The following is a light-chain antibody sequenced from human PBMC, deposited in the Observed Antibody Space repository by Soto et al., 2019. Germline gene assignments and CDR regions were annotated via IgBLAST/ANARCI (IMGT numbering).Light chain of an antibody. V-gene: IGLV2-14*01. CDR1: SSDVGGYNY. CDR3: SSYTSSSAPSAV. Sequence: QSALTQPASVSGSPGQSITISCTGTSSDVGGYNYVSWYQQHPGKAPKLMIYDVSNRPSGVSNRFSGSKSGNTASLTISGLQAEDEAYYFCSSYTSSSAPSAVFGGGTQLTVL. CDR2: DVS. J-gene: IGLJ7*01.